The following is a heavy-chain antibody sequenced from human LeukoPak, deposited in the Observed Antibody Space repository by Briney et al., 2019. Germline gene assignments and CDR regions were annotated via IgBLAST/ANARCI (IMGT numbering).Heavy chain of an antibody. CDR3: TTSSRDYGGNAH. CDR2: IKSKTDGGTT. CDR1: GFTFSNAW. V-gene: IGHV3-15*01. D-gene: IGHD4-23*01. Sequence: TGGSLRLSCAASGFTFSNAWMNWVRQAPGKGLEWVGRIKSKTDGGTTDYAAPVKGRFTISRDDSKSTLYLQMNSLKTEDTAVYYCTTSSRDYGGNAHWGQGTLVTVSS. J-gene: IGHJ4*02.